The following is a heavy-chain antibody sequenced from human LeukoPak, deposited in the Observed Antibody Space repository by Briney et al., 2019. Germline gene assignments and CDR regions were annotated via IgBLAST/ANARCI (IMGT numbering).Heavy chain of an antibody. J-gene: IGHJ4*02. CDR3: AKESSSSFFDY. CDR1: GFTFSSYG. CDR2: IWYDGSNK. D-gene: IGHD6-13*01. V-gene: IGHV3-33*06. Sequence: GGSLRLSCAASGFTFSSYGMHWVRQAPGKGLGWVAVIWYDGSNKYYADSVKGRFTISRDNSKNTLYLQMNSLRAEDTAVYYCAKESSSSFFDYWGQGTLVTVSS.